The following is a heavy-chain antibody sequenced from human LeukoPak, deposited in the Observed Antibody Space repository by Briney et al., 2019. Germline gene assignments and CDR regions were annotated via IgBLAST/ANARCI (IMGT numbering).Heavy chain of an antibody. D-gene: IGHD6-19*01. CDR3: ARGVRAVGFDY. Sequence: SVKVSCKASGGTFSSYAISWVRQAPGQGLEWMGWINPNSGGTNYAQKFQGRVTMTRDTSISTAYMELSRLRSDDTAVYYCARGVRAVGFDYWGQGTLVTVSS. V-gene: IGHV1-2*02. CDR1: GGTFSSYA. CDR2: INPNSGGT. J-gene: IGHJ4*02.